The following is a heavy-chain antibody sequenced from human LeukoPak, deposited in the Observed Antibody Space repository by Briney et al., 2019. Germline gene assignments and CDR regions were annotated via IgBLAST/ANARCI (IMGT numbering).Heavy chain of an antibody. CDR2: INHSGST. CDR3: ARPKYSYYYGSGSYYY. CDR1: GGSFSGYY. V-gene: IGHV4-34*01. Sequence: SETLSLTCAVYGGSFSGYYWSWIRQPPGKGLEWIGEINHSGSTNYNPSLKSRVTISVDTSKNQFSLKLSSVTAADTAVYYCARPKYSYYYGSGSYYYWGQGTLVTVSS. J-gene: IGHJ4*02. D-gene: IGHD3-10*01.